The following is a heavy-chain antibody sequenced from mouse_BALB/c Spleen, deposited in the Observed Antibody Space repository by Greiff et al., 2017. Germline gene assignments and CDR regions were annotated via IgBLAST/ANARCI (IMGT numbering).Heavy chain of an antibody. CDR1: GYSITSDYA. CDR3: ATYYGNY. D-gene: IGHD2-10*01. CDR2: ISYSGST. V-gene: IGHV3-2*02. J-gene: IGHJ2*01. Sequence: VQLQQSGPGLVKPSQSLSLTCTVTGYSITSDYAWNWIRQFPGNKLEWMGYISYSGSTSYNPSLKSRISITRDTSKNQFFLQSNSVTTEDTATYYCATYYGNYWGQGTTLTVSS.